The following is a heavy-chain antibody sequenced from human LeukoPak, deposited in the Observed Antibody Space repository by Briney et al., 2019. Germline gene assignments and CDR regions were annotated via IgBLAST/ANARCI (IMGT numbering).Heavy chain of an antibody. J-gene: IGHJ4*02. CDR1: GFTFSSYW. V-gene: IGHV3-74*01. D-gene: IGHD2-21*02. CDR3: AVVVVTAIHAY. CDR2: INSDGSSI. Sequence: GGSLRLSCAASGFTFSSYWMHWVRQAPGKGLVWVSRINSDGSSISYADSVKGRFTISRDNAKNTLYLQMNSLRAEDTAVYYCAVVVVTAIHAYWGQGTLVTVS.